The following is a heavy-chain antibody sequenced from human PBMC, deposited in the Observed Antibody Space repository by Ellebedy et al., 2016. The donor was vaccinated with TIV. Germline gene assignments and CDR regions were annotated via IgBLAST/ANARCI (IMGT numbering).Heavy chain of an antibody. CDR3: AGPLVRGVIVDGN. J-gene: IGHJ4*02. Sequence: GESLKISCAASGFTFSSYWMTWVRQAPGKGLEWVANIKQDGSKKYYVDSVRGRFTISRDNAKNSLYLQMNSLRAEETAVYYCAGPLVRGVIVDGNWGQGTLVTVSS. V-gene: IGHV3-7*01. D-gene: IGHD3-10*01. CDR1: GFTFSSYW. CDR2: IKQDGSKK.